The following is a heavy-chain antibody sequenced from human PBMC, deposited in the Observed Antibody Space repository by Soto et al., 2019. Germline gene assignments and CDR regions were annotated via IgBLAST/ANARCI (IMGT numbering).Heavy chain of an antibody. V-gene: IGHV5-51*01. CDR2: IYPGDSDT. CDR3: ARLFDTSGWYDY. J-gene: IGHJ4*02. Sequence: GESLKISCKASGYRFTSYWFGWVRQMPGKGLERMGIIYPGDSDTRYSPSFQGQVTISADKSISTTYLQWSSLKASDTAIYYCARLFDTSGWYDYWGQGTLVAVSS. CDR1: GYRFTSYW. D-gene: IGHD6-19*01.